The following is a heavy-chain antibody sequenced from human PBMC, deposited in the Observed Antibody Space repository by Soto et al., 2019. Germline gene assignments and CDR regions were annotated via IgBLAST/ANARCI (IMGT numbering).Heavy chain of an antibody. Sequence: QVQLQESGPGLVKPSQTLSLTCTVYGGSISSGGYYWSWIRQHPGTGLEWIGYIYYSGSTYYNPSLKSRVTISVETSQNQFSLKRSSVTAADTAVYYCARVEIVSALGYYYYMDVWGKGTTVTVSS. J-gene: IGHJ6*03. CDR3: ARVEIVSALGYYYYMDV. V-gene: IGHV4-31*03. D-gene: IGHD2-21*01. CDR1: GGSISSGGYY. CDR2: IYYSGST.